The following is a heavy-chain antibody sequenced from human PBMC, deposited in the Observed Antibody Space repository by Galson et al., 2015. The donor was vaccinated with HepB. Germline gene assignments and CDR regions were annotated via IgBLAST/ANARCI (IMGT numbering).Heavy chain of an antibody. V-gene: IGHV3-9*01. D-gene: IGHD3-10*01. CDR1: EFTFDDYA. CDR2: ISWNGGSM. Sequence: SLRLSCAASEFTFDDYAMHWVRQAPGKGLEWVSGISWNGGSMGYADSVKGRFTISRDNAKNSLYLQLNSLRAEDTALYFCAKVGWVFGSGRPLYYFDYWGQGTLVTVSS. CDR3: AKVGWVFGSGRPLYYFDY. J-gene: IGHJ4*02.